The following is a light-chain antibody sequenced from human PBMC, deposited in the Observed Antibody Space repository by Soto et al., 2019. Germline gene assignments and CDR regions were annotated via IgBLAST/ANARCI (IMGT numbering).Light chain of an antibody. V-gene: IGKV1-39*01. CDR3: QQSYSTPIT. Sequence: DIQMTQSPSSLSASVGARVTITCRASQSISSYLNWYQQKPGKAPKLLIYAASSLQSGVPSRFSGSGSGTEFTLTISSLQPDDFATYYCQQSYSTPITFGQGTRLEIK. CDR1: QSISSY. CDR2: AAS. J-gene: IGKJ5*01.